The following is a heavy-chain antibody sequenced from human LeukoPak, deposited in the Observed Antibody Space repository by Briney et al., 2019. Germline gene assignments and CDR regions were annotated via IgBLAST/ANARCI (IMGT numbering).Heavy chain of an antibody. CDR3: ASAQFYDFWSGHYRPSMDV. V-gene: IGHV3-21*06. CDR2: ISSSGSDT. J-gene: IGHJ6*03. Sequence: GGSLRLSCAGSGFTLKNYRMNWVRQAPGKGLEWVSSISSSGSDTFYADSVEGLFTISRDNASNSLFLQMNSLRAEDTAIYYCASAQFYDFWSGHYRPSMDVWGKGTPVTVSS. CDR1: GFTLKNYR. D-gene: IGHD3-3*01.